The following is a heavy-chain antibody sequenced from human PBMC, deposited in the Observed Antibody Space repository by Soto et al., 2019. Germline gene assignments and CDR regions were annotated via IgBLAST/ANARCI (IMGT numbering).Heavy chain of an antibody. CDR1: GYSLSSNA. J-gene: IGHJ3*02. Sequence: GASVKVSCKTSGYSLSSNAIHWVRQAPGQRLEWMGWIIAGNSNTKYSQKFKGRVTITTDTSSSTAYMELSSLRSEDTAVYYCARDMPTTVLGHDAFDMWGQGTMVTVSS. CDR3: ARDMPTTVLGHDAFDM. V-gene: IGHV1-3*01. D-gene: IGHD2-8*02. CDR2: IIAGNSNT.